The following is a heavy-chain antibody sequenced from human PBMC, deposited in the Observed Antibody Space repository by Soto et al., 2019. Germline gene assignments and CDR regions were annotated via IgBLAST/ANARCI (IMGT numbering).Heavy chain of an antibody. Sequence: QVQLQESGPGLVKPSETLSLTCTVPGGSISSYYWTWIRQPAGKGLEWIGRIYTSGSTNYNPSLKSRVTMSVDTSKNQFSLKLSSVTAADTAVYYCARERDEFGSGWQNAFDIWGQGTMVTVSS. CDR3: ARERDEFGSGWQNAFDI. CDR2: IYTSGST. V-gene: IGHV4-4*07. J-gene: IGHJ3*02. D-gene: IGHD6-19*01. CDR1: GGSISSYY.